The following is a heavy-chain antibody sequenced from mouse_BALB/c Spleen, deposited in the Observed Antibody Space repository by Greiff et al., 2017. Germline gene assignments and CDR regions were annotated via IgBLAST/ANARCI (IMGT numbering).Heavy chain of an antibody. Sequence: EVKLMESGGGLVKPGGSLKLSCAASGFTFSDYYMYWVRQTPEKRLEWVATISDGGSYTYYPDSVKGRFTISRDNAKNNLYLQMSSLKSEDTAMYYCARDSGNYFDYWGQGTTLTVSS. J-gene: IGHJ2*01. CDR1: GFTFSDYY. CDR2: ISDGGSYT. D-gene: IGHD1-1*02. CDR3: ARDSGNYFDY. V-gene: IGHV5-4*02.